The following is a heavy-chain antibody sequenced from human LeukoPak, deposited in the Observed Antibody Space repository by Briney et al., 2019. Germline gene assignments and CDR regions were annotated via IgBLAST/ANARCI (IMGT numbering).Heavy chain of an antibody. J-gene: IGHJ5*02. CDR2: IYYSGST. Sequence: SETLSLTCTVSGGSISSYYWSWIRQPPGKGLEWIGYIYYSGSTNYNPSLKSRVTISVDTSKNQFSLKLNSVTAADTAVYYCARVMLTRGLDCFDPWGQGTLVTVSS. D-gene: IGHD3-16*01. V-gene: IGHV4-59*01. CDR1: GGSISSYY. CDR3: ARVMLTRGLDCFDP.